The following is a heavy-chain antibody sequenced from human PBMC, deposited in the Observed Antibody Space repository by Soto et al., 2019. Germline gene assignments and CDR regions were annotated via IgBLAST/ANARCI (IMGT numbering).Heavy chain of an antibody. V-gene: IGHV4-34*01. Sequence: PSETLSLTCAVYGGSFSGYYWSWIRQPPGKGLEWIGEINHSGSTNYSPSLKSRVTISVDTSKNQFSLKLSCVTAADTAVYYCARGIAAAGTLWFDPWGQGTLVTVSS. D-gene: IGHD6-13*01. CDR3: ARGIAAAGTLWFDP. J-gene: IGHJ5*02. CDR2: INHSGST. CDR1: GGSFSGYY.